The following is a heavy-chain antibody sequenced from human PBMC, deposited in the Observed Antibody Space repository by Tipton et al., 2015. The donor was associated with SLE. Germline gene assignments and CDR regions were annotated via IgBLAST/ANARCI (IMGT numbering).Heavy chain of an antibody. D-gene: IGHD3-22*01. CDR2: IYYSGST. Sequence: LRLSCTVSGGSISSSSYYWGWIRQPPGKGLEWIGSIYYSGSTYYNPSLKSRVTISVDTSKNQFSLKLSPVTAADTAVYYCARKGYYDSSGYFDYWGQGTLVTVSS. V-gene: IGHV4-39*07. CDR3: ARKGYYDSSGYFDY. CDR1: GGSISSSSYY. J-gene: IGHJ4*02.